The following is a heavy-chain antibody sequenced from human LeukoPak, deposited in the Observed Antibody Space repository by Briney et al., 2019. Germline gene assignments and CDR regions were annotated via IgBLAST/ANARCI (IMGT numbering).Heavy chain of an antibody. CDR1: GGTFSSYA. CDR2: IIPIFGTA. V-gene: IGHV1-69*05. D-gene: IGHD6-19*01. CDR3: AREGGAVAGTTFFRFDP. Sequence: GASVKVSCKASGGTFSSYAISWVRQAPGQGLEWMGGIIPIFGTANYAQKFQGRVTITTDESTSTAYMELSSLRSEDTAVYYCAREGGAVAGTTFFRFDPWGQGTLVTVSS. J-gene: IGHJ5*02.